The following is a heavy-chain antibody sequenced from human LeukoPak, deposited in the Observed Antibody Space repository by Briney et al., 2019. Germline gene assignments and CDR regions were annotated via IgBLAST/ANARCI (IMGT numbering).Heavy chain of an antibody. Sequence: GGSLRLSCSASGFSFNNYAMSWIRQAPGKGLTWVSLVSPAYGRTYYADSVKGRFTISRDNSNNMLSLYMSSLRAEDTAVYYCARDLGYCTNGACHTRFDYWGQGTLVTVSS. V-gene: IGHV3-23*01. CDR1: GFSFNNYA. D-gene: IGHD2-8*01. CDR3: ARDLGYCTNGACHTRFDY. CDR2: VSPAYGRT. J-gene: IGHJ4*02.